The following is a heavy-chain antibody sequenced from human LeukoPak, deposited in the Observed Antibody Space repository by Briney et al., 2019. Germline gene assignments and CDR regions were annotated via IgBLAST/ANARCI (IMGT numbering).Heavy chain of an antibody. V-gene: IGHV4-38-2*01. CDR1: GYSISSGYY. Sequence: SETLSLTXAVSGYSISSGYYWGWIRQPPGEGLEWIGSIYYTGSTYYKPSLKSRVTISVDASKNQISLKLSSVTAADTAVYFCARHKSFDYLSPIDSWGQGTLVTVSS. CDR2: IYYTGST. D-gene: IGHD3-9*01. J-gene: IGHJ4*02. CDR3: ARHKSFDYLSPIDS.